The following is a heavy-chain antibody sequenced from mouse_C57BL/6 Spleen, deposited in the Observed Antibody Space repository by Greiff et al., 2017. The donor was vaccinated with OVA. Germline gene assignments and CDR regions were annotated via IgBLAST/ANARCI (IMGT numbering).Heavy chain of an antibody. V-gene: IGHV1-66*01. J-gene: IGHJ3*01. D-gene: IGHD3-2*02. Sequence: VQLQQSGPELVKPGASVKISCKASGYSFTSYYIHWVKQRPGQGLEWIGWIYPGSGNTKYNEKFKGKATLTADTSSSTAYMQLSSLTSEDSAVYYCARGRADSSGSAWFAYWGQGTLVTVSA. CDR2: IYPGSGNT. CDR3: ARGRADSSGSAWFAY. CDR1: GYSFTSYY.